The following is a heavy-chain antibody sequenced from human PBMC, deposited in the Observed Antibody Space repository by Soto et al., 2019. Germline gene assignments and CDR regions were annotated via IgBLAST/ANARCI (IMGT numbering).Heavy chain of an antibody. V-gene: IGHV4-61*01. CDR3: ARDSYSPLYYYYGMDV. CDR1: GGSVSSGSYY. CDR2: IYYSGST. J-gene: IGHJ6*02. D-gene: IGHD1-26*01. Sequence: SETLSLTCTVSGGSVSSGSYYWSWIQQPPGKGLEWIGYIYYSGSTNYNPSLKSRVTISVDTSKNQFSLKLSSVTAADTAVYYCARDSYSPLYYYYGMDVWGQGTTVTVSS.